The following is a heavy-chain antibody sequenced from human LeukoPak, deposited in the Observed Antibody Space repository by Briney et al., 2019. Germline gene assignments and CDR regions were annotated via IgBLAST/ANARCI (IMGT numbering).Heavy chain of an antibody. CDR1: GFTFTNFA. J-gene: IGHJ4*02. D-gene: IGHD3-22*01. CDR3: GKGINYYDNHGYFKD. V-gene: IGHV3-23*01. CDR2: TGGRGDTT. Sequence: QTGGSLRLSCSASGFTFTNFAMSWVRQAPGKGLEWVSTTGGRGDTTFYADSVKGRFTISRDNSKTTLYLQMNSLRAEDTAVYYCGKGINYYDNHGYFKDWGQGTLVTVSS.